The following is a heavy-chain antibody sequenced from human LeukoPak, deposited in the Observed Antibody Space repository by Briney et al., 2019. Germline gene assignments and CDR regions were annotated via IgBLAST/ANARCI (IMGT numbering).Heavy chain of an antibody. CDR1: GSSISSSSYY. CDR3: ARRPIYGSGSSYYYYYYMDV. Sequence: SETLSLTCTVSGSSISSSSYYWSWIRQPPGKGLEWIGEINHSGSTNYNPSLKSRVTISVDTSKNQFSLKLSSVTAADTAVYYCARRPIYGSGSSYYYYYYMDVWGKGTTVTISS. D-gene: IGHD3-10*01. V-gene: IGHV4-39*07. J-gene: IGHJ6*03. CDR2: INHSGST.